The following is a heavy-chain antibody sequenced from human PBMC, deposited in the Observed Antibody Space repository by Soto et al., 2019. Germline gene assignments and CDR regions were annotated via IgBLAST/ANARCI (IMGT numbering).Heavy chain of an antibody. D-gene: IGHD3-10*01. CDR3: AHEYGSGCPVY. CDR1: GLTFSSYE. V-gene: IGHV3-48*03. J-gene: IGHJ4*02. Sequence: PGGSLRLSCAASGLTFSSYEMNWVRQAPGKGLEWVSYISSGGGTMYYADSVKGRFTISRDNAKNSLYLQMNSLRAEDNSLYKCAHEYGSGCPVYWGQGTLVTVSS. CDR2: ISSGGGTM.